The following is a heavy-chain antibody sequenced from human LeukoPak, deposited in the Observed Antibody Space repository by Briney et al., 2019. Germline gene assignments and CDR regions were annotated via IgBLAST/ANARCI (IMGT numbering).Heavy chain of an antibody. CDR2: ISAYNGNT. V-gene: IGHV1-18*01. Sequence: ASVKVSCKASGYTFTSYGISWVRQAPGQGLEWMGWISAYNGNTNYAQKLQGRVTMTTDTPTSTAYMELRSLRSDDTAVYYCARARDNWNDRWFDPWGQGTLVTVSS. J-gene: IGHJ5*02. CDR3: ARARDNWNDRWFDP. CDR1: GYTFTSYG. D-gene: IGHD1-1*01.